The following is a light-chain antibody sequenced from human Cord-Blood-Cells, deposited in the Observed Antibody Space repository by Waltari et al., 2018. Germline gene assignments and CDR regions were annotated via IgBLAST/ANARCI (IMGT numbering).Light chain of an antibody. CDR2: AAS. CDR3: QQSYSTPPYT. Sequence: DIQMPQSPSSLSASVGDRVTITCRASQSISSYLIWYQQKPGKAPKLLIYAASSLQSGVPSRFSGSGSGTDFTLTISSLQPEDFATYYCQQSYSTPPYTFGQGTKLEIK. J-gene: IGKJ2*01. V-gene: IGKV1-39*01. CDR1: QSISSY.